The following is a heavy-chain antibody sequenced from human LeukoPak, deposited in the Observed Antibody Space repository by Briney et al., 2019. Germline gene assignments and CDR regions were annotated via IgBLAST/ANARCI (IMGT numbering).Heavy chain of an antibody. Sequence: SETLSLTCTVSGGSISSNYWSWIRQPPGKGLEWIGYIHSSGSTSYKPSLKSRVSISLDTFKHQFSLKLSSVTAADTAVYYCARVTTIFGVDMYYFDYWGQGALIIVSS. CDR2: IHSSGST. CDR1: GGSISSNY. J-gene: IGHJ4*02. CDR3: ARVTTIFGVDMYYFDY. D-gene: IGHD3-3*01. V-gene: IGHV4-59*01.